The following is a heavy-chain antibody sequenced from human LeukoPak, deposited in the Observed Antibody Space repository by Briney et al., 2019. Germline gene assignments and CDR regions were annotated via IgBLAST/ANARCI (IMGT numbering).Heavy chain of an antibody. CDR3: ARGGPDGSGYQDAFDI. D-gene: IGHD3-22*01. Sequence: ASVKVSCKASGGTFSSYAISWVRQAPGQGLEWMGGIIPIFGTANYAQKFQGRVTITADESTSTAYMELSSLRSEDTAVYYCARGGPDGSGYQDAFDIWGQGTMVTVSS. CDR2: IIPIFGTA. V-gene: IGHV1-69*13. J-gene: IGHJ3*02. CDR1: GGTFSSYA.